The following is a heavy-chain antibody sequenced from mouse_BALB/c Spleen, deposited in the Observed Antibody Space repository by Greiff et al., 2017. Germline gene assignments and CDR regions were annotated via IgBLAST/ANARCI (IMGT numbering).Heavy chain of an antibody. J-gene: IGHJ2*01. V-gene: IGHV3-2*02. Sequence: EVQLQESGPGLVKPSQSLSLTCTVTGYSITSDYAWNWIRQFPGNKLEWMGYISYSGSTSYNPSLKSRISITRDTSKNQFFLQLNSVTTEDTATYYCARRKGNYRFDYWGQGTTLTVSS. CDR1: GYSITSDYA. CDR3: ARRKGNYRFDY. D-gene: IGHD2-1*01. CDR2: ISYSGST.